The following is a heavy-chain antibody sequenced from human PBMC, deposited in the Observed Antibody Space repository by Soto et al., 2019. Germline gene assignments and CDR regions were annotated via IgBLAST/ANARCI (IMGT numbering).Heavy chain of an antibody. J-gene: IGHJ4*02. V-gene: IGHV3-73*02. CDR3: TSHAPEDMIRK. CDR2: IRNKANSYAT. D-gene: IGHD2-15*01. CDR1: GFTFSGSS. Sequence: EVQLVESGGGLVQPGWSLKLSCVASGFTFSGSSMHWVRQASGKGLEWFGRIRNKANSYATAYAAAVKGRFTISRDDSNNTAYLQMNSLKTEDTAVYYCTSHAPEDMIRKWGQGTLVTVSS.